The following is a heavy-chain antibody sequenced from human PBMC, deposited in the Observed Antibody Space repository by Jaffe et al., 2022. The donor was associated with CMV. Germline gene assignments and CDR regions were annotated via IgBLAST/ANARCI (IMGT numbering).Heavy chain of an antibody. V-gene: IGHV4-39*01. J-gene: IGHJ5*02. CDR1: GGSISSSSYY. CDR2: IYYSGST. CDR3: ARLPYPDYYDSSGPTNWFDP. D-gene: IGHD3-22*01. Sequence: QLQLQESGPGLVKPSETLSLTCTVSGGSISSSSYYWGWIRQPPGKGLEWIGSIYYSGSTYYNPSLKSRVTISVDTSKNQFSLKLSSVTAADTAVYYCARLPYPDYYDSSGPTNWFDPWGQGTLVTVSS.